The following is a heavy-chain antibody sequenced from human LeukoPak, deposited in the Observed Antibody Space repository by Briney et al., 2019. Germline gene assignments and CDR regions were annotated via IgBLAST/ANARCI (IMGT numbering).Heavy chain of an antibody. D-gene: IGHD2-15*01. J-gene: IGHJ6*04. CDR2: IYYSGST. CDR3: VRDVVVTAHMDV. CDR1: GGSISSGDYY. V-gene: IGHV4-30-4*01. Sequence: SQTLSLTCTVSGGSISSGDYYWRWIRQPPGTGLEWIGYIYYSGSTYYNSSLKSRVTMSVDTSKNQFSLKLSSVTAADTAVYYCVRDVVVTAHMDVWGKGTTVTVSS.